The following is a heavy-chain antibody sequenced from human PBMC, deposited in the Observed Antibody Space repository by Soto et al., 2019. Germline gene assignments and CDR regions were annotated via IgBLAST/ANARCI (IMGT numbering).Heavy chain of an antibody. CDR3: ARDSGRGSWDY. V-gene: IGHV1-2*04. J-gene: IGHJ4*02. D-gene: IGHD3-10*01. CDR1: GYTFTGYY. CDR2: INPNSGGT. Sequence: ASVKVSCKASGYTFTGYYMHWVRQAPGQGLEWMGWINPNSGGTNYAQKFQGWVTMTRDPSISTSYMVLRRLRSDDTAVDYCARDSGRGSWDYWGQGTLVTVSS.